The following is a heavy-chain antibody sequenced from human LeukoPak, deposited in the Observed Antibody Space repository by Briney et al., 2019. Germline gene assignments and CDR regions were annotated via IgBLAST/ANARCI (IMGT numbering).Heavy chain of an antibody. J-gene: IGHJ4*02. CDR1: GGSFSGYY. Sequence: SETLSLTCAVYGGSFSGYYWSWIRQPPGKGLEWIGEINHSGSTNYNPSLKSRVTISVDTSKNQFSLKLSSVTAADTAAYYCARAYDFWSGYYEDYWGQGTLVTVSS. D-gene: IGHD3-3*01. V-gene: IGHV4-34*01. CDR2: INHSGST. CDR3: ARAYDFWSGYYEDY.